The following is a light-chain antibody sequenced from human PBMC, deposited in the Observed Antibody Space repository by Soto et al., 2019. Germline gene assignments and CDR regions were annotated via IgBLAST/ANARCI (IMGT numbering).Light chain of an antibody. J-gene: IGKJ1*01. V-gene: IGKV1-8*01. Sequence: AIRMTQSPSSFSASTGDRVTITCRASQGISSYLAWYQQKPGKAPKLLIYAASTLQSGVPSRFSGSGSGTDFTLTIRCLQSEDFATYSCQQYYSYPLTFGQGTKVDIK. CDR1: QGISSY. CDR3: QQYYSYPLT. CDR2: AAS.